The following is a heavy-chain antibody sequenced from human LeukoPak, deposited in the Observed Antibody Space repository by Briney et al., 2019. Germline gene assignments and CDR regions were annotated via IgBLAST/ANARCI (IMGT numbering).Heavy chain of an antibody. Sequence: PGWSLRLSCAASGFTFDDYGMSWVRQAPGQGLEWVSGINWNGGSTGYADSVKGRFTISRDNVKNSLYLQMNSLRAEDTALYYCARDYGDYVDAFDIWGQGTMVTVSS. CDR1: GFTFDDYG. CDR3: ARDYGDYVDAFDI. CDR2: INWNGGST. V-gene: IGHV3-20*04. J-gene: IGHJ3*02. D-gene: IGHD4-17*01.